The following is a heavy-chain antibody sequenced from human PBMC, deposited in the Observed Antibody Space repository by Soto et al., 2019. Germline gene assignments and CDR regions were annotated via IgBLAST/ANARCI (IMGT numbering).Heavy chain of an antibody. V-gene: IGHV1-69*02. CDR3: ARGVRRAWQQLTGDGAFDI. Sequence: QVQLVQSGAEVKKPGSSVKVSCKASGGTFSSYTISWVRQAPGKGLEWMGRIIPILGIANYAQKVQCRVTITADKSTSTAYMELSSLRSEDTAVYYCARGVRRAWQQLTGDGAFDIWGQGTMVTVSS. CDR1: GGTFSSYT. J-gene: IGHJ3*02. CDR2: IIPILGIA. D-gene: IGHD6-13*01.